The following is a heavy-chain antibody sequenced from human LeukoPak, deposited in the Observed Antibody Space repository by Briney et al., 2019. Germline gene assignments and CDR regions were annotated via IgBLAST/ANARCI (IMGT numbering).Heavy chain of an antibody. CDR1: GGSISSYA. CDR2: IYTRGST. CDR3: AGSLAVAGTRGWFDP. J-gene: IGHJ5*02. Sequence: SETLSLTCTVSGGSISSYAWSWIRQPPEKGLEWIGYIYTRGSTNYNPSLKSRVTVSVDTSKNQFSLNLGSVTAADTAVYYCAGSLAVAGTRGWFDPWGQGTLVTVSS. V-gene: IGHV4-4*09. D-gene: IGHD6-19*01.